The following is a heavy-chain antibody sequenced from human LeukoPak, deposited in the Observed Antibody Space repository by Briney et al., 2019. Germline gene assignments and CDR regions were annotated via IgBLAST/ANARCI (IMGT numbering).Heavy chain of an antibody. CDR3: ARGPLVGATGNYFDY. CDR2: IIPIFGTA. V-gene: IGHV1-69*13. J-gene: IGHJ4*02. Sequence: SVKVSCKASGGTFSSYAIGWVRQAPGQGLEWMGGIIPIFGTANYAQKFQGRVTITADESTSTAYMELSSLRSEDTAVYYCARGPLVGATGNYFDYWGQGTLVTVSS. CDR1: GGTFSSYA. D-gene: IGHD1-26*01.